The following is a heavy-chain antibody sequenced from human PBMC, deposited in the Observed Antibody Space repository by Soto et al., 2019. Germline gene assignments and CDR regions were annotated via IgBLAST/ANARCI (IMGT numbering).Heavy chain of an antibody. Sequence: EVQLLESGGGLVQPGGSLRLSCAASGFTFSSYAMSRVRQAPGKGLEWVSAISGSGGSTYYADSVKGRFTISRDNSKNTLYLQMNSLRAEDTAVYYCAKDREGQWRLRKFDYWGQGTLVTVSS. CDR3: AKDREGQWRLRKFDY. CDR1: GFTFSSYA. J-gene: IGHJ4*02. D-gene: IGHD6-19*01. CDR2: ISGSGGST. V-gene: IGHV3-23*01.